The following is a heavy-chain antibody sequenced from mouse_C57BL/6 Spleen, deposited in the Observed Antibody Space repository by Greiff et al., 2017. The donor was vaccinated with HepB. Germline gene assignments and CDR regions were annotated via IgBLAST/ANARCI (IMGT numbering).Heavy chain of an antibody. D-gene: IGHD1-1*01. Sequence: QVQLQQSGAELVRPGTSVKVSCKASGYAFTNYLIEWVKQRPGQGLEWIGVINPGSGGTNYNEKFEGKATLTADKSSSTAYMQLSSLTSEDSAVYLCARGWDYYGSRYGYMDYWGQGTTLTVSS. CDR3: ARGWDYYGSRYGYMDY. V-gene: IGHV1-54*01. CDR2: INPGSGGT. CDR1: GYAFTNYL. J-gene: IGHJ2*01.